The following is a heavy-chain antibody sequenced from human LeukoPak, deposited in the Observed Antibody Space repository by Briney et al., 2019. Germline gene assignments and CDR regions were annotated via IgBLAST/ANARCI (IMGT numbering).Heavy chain of an antibody. D-gene: IGHD6-6*01. CDR3: ARVPYSSSSDY. CDR1: GFTFSSYA. V-gene: IGHV3-30-3*01. J-gene: IGHJ4*02. Sequence: GGSLRLSCAASGFTFSSYAMHWVRQAPGKGLEWVAVISYDGSNKYNADSVKGRFIISRDNSKNTLYLQMNSLRAEDTAVYYCARVPYSSSSDYWGQGTLVTVSS. CDR2: ISYDGSNK.